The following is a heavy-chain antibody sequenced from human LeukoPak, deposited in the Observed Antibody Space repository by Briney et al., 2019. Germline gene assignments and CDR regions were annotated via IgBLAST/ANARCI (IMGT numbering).Heavy chain of an antibody. CDR2: MNPNSGNT. J-gene: IGHJ5*02. D-gene: IGHD3-10*01. Sequence: GASVKVSCKASGYAFTSYDINWVRQATGQGLEWPGWMNPNSGNTGYAQNFQGRVTMTRDTSISTAYMELSSLRSEDTAVYYCARDYFGSRSSSFDPWGRGTLVTVSS. V-gene: IGHV1-8*01. CDR1: GYAFTSYD. CDR3: ARDYFGSRSSSFDP.